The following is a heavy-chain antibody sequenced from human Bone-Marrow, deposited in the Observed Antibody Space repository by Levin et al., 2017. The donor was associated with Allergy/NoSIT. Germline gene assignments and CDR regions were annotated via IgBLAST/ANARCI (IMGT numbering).Heavy chain of an antibody. CDR2: IYYTGSA. J-gene: IGHJ4*02. V-gene: IGHV4-59*08. CDR1: GGSISGYY. D-gene: IGHD2-15*01. CDR3: TRLHCSHNCYPGD. Sequence: ESLKISCTVSGGSISGYYGSWIRQPPGGGLEWIGYIYYTGSAQYNPSLQSRVAISVDTSRDQFSLELNSVTAADTAVYFCTRLHCSHNCYPGDWSQGILVTVSS.